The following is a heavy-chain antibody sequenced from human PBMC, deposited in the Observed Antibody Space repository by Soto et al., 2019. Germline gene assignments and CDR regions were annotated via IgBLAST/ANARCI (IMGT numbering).Heavy chain of an antibody. CDR3: ARGYGAGSYFSDY. V-gene: IGHV3-53*01. J-gene: IGHJ4*01. Sequence: GGSLRLSCAASGFSVSSNYMTWARQAPGKGLEWAPLSYSGGNTYYADSVKGRFTVSRDNFQNTLYLQMVNLRPEDTAVYYCARGYGAGSYFSDYWGHGTQVTVSS. CDR1: GFSVSSNY. D-gene: IGHD3-10*01. CDR2: SYSGGNT.